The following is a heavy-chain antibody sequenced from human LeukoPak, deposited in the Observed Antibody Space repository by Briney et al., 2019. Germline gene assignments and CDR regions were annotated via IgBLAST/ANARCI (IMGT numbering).Heavy chain of an antibody. CDR1: GFTFRSYE. CDR2: ISSSGSAM. D-gene: IGHD2-15*01. J-gene: IGHJ4*02. Sequence: GGSLRLSCAASGFTFRSYEMNWVRQAPGKGLEWASFISSSGSAMYYADSVKGRFTISRDNAKNSLYLQMNSLRAEDTALYYCVRDGRYCSGGRCFPIWGQGTLVTVST. V-gene: IGHV3-48*03. CDR3: VRDGRYCSGGRCFPI.